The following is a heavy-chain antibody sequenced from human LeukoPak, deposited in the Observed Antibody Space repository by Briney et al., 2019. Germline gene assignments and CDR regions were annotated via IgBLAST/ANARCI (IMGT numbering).Heavy chain of an antibody. V-gene: IGHV4-38-2*02. CDR3: ARDGDYYVRSGYNFRGNYFDY. D-gene: IGHD3-22*01. CDR2: NYHSGST. CDR1: GYSISSGYY. J-gene: IGHJ4*02. Sequence: PSGTLSLTCAVSGYSISSGYYWGWLRQPPGKGLEWIGSNYHSGSTYYNPSLKSRVTISVDTSKNQFSLKMSTVTTAETAEYYCARDGDYYVRSGYNFRGNYFDYWGQGTLVTVSS.